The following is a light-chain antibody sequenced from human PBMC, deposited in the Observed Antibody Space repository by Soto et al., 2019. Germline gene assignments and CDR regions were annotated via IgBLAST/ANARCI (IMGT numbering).Light chain of an antibody. J-gene: IGLJ1*01. CDR3: SSFTGTSYV. CDR2: DVS. CDR1: SSDVGGNKS. Sequence: QSALTQPASVSGSPGQSITISCTGASSDVGGNKSVSWYQQYPGKAPKLMVCDVSNRPSGVSNRFSGSKSGNEASLTIFGLQAEDAADYYCSSFTGTSYVFGTGTKVTVL. V-gene: IGLV2-14*01.